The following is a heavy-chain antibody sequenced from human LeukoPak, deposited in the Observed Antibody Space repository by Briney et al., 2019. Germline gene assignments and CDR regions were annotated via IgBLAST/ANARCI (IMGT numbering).Heavy chain of an antibody. V-gene: IGHV3-7*01. CDR3: AREPYSGSYFGYYYYMDV. J-gene: IGHJ6*03. Sequence: GGSQRLSCAASGFTFSSYWMSWVRQAPGKGLEWVANIKQDGSEKYYVDSVKGRFTISRDNAKNSLYLQMNSLRAEDTAVYYCAREPYSGSYFGYYYYMDVWGKGTTVTVSS. D-gene: IGHD1-26*01. CDR2: IKQDGSEK. CDR1: GFTFSSYW.